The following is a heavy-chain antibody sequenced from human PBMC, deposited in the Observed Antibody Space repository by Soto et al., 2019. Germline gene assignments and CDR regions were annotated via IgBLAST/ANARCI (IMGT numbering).Heavy chain of an antibody. CDR3: AREIAAAGNDAFDI. D-gene: IGHD6-13*01. Sequence: ASVKVSCKASGYTFTSYYMHWVRQAPGQGLEWMGIINPSGGSTSYAQKFQGWVTMTRDTSISTAYMELSRLRSDDTAVYYCAREIAAAGNDAFDIWGQGTMVTVSS. J-gene: IGHJ3*02. V-gene: IGHV1-46*01. CDR2: INPSGGST. CDR1: GYTFTSYY.